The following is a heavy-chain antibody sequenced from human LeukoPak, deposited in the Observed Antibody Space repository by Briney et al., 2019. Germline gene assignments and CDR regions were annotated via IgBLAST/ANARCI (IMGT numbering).Heavy chain of an antibody. CDR3: ARDSINCGGDCYSGYYFDY. Sequence: VASVKVSCKASGGTFSSYAISWVRQAPGQGLEWMGWISAYNGNTNYAQKLQGRVTMTTDTSTSTAYMELRSLRSDDTAVYYCARDSINCGGDCYSGYYFDYWGQGTLVTVSS. J-gene: IGHJ4*02. V-gene: IGHV1-18*01. CDR1: GGTFSSYA. CDR2: ISAYNGNT. D-gene: IGHD2-21*02.